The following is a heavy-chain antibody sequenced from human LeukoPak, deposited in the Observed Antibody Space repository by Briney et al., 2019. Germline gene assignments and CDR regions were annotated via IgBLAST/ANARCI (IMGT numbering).Heavy chain of an antibody. V-gene: IGHV3-7*03. CDR3: ATPPALTGAYY. CDR1: GFTLSTYW. J-gene: IGHJ4*02. CDR2: IRQDGSEK. Sequence: GGSLRLSCAASGFTLSTYWMSWVRQAPGKGLEWVANIRQDGSEKSYVDSVKGRFTISRDNAKNSLYLRMNSLRVEDTAVYYCATPPALTGAYYWGQGTLVTVSS. D-gene: IGHD7-27*01.